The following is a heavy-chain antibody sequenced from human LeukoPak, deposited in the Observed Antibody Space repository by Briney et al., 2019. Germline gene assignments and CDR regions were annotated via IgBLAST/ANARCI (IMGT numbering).Heavy chain of an antibody. Sequence: GGSLRLSCAAPGFTFSECAMHWVRQAPGKGLEWVATISYDGTNKYYADSVKGRFTISRDNSKNTLYLQMNSLRVEDTAVYYCARGVGIYDSSGYFDYWGQGTLVTVSS. CDR3: ARGVGIYDSSGYFDY. V-gene: IGHV3-30-3*01. D-gene: IGHD3-22*01. J-gene: IGHJ4*02. CDR2: ISYDGTNK. CDR1: GFTFSECA.